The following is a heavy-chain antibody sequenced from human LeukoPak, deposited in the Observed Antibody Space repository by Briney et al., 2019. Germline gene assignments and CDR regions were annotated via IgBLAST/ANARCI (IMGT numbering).Heavy chain of an antibody. D-gene: IGHD3-3*01. V-gene: IGHV3-23*01. Sequence: GGSLRLSCVASGFAFPTYAMSWVRQAPGKGLEWVSAISGSGGSTYYADSVKGRFTISRDNSKNTLYLQMNSLRAEDTAVYYCAKTGVLRFLEWLPDYWGQGTLVTVSS. CDR3: AKTGVLRFLEWLPDY. CDR2: ISGSGGST. J-gene: IGHJ4*02. CDR1: GFAFPTYA.